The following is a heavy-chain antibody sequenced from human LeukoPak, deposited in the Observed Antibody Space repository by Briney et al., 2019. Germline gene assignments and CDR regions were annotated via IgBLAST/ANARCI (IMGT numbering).Heavy chain of an antibody. CDR2: ISSSGSTI. V-gene: IGHV3-48*03. CDR3: ARDRGYDYVWGSYRTYYFDY. CDR1: GFTFSSYE. J-gene: IGHJ4*02. Sequence: GGSLRLSCAASGFTFSSYEVNWVRQAPGKGLEWDSYISSSGSTIYYADSVKGRFTISRDNAKNSLYLQMNSLRAEDTAVYYCARDRGYDYVWGSYRTYYFDYWGQGTLVTVSS. D-gene: IGHD3-16*02.